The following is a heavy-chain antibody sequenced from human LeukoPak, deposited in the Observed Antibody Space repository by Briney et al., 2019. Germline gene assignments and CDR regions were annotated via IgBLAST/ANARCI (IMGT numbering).Heavy chain of an antibody. Sequence: GGSLRLSCVASGFTFSSYNMNWVRQAPGRGLEWVSYISSSSGTIYYADSVKGRLTISRDNSKNTLYLQMNSLRAEDTAVYYCAKSQYSGRYPLYYFDYWGQGTLVTVSS. CDR2: ISSSSGTI. CDR3: AKSQYSGRYPLYYFDY. CDR1: GFTFSSYN. D-gene: IGHD1-26*01. V-gene: IGHV3-48*01. J-gene: IGHJ4*02.